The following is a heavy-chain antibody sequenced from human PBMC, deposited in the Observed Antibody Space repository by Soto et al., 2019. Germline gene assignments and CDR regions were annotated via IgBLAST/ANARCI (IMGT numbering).Heavy chain of an antibody. CDR2: ISGSGGST. D-gene: IGHD6-19*01. Sequence: PGGSLRLSCAASGFTFSSYAMSWVRQAPGKGLEWVSAISGSGGSTYYADSVKGRFTISRDNSKNTLYLQMNSLRAEDTAVYYCAKDFVGQWLVELYYYYYGMDVWGQGT. CDR3: AKDFVGQWLVELYYYYYGMDV. J-gene: IGHJ6*02. CDR1: GFTFSSYA. V-gene: IGHV3-23*01.